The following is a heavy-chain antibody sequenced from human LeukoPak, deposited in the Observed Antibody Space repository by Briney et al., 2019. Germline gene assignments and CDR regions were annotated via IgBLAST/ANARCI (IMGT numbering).Heavy chain of an antibody. V-gene: IGHV3-21*01. CDR1: GFTFSSYS. CDR3: ARDLLYSNYGPFDY. D-gene: IGHD4-11*01. Sequence: GGSLRLSCAASGFTFSSYSMNWVRQAPGKGLEWVSSISSSSSYIYYADSVKGRFTISRDNAKNSLYLQMNSLRAEDTAVYYCARDLLYSNYGPFDYWGQGTLVTVSS. J-gene: IGHJ4*02. CDR2: ISSSSSYI.